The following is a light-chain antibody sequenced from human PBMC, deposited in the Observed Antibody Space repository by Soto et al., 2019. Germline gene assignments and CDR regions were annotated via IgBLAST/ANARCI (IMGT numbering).Light chain of an antibody. CDR1: SSDVGGYKY. J-gene: IGLJ1*01. CDR3: SSYTSSSTPV. Sequence: QSALTQTASVSGSPGQSITISCTGTSSDVGGYKYVSWYQQHPGKAPKLMIYEVSKRPSGVSNRFSGSKSGNTASLTISGLQAEDVADYYCSSYTSSSTPVFGTGTKVTVL. V-gene: IGLV2-14*01. CDR2: EVS.